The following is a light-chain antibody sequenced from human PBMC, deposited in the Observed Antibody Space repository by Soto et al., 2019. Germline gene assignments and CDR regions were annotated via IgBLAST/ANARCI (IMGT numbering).Light chain of an antibody. CDR2: DNN. J-gene: IGLJ1*01. CDR1: SSNIGSNY. V-gene: IGLV1-47*01. Sequence: QSVLTQPPSVSAAPVQRVTISCSGSSSNIGSNYVSWYQQLPGTAPKLLIYDNNKRPSGIPDRFSGSKSGTSASLAISGLRSEDEADYYCAAWDDSLSKVFGTGTKVTVL. CDR3: AAWDDSLSKV.